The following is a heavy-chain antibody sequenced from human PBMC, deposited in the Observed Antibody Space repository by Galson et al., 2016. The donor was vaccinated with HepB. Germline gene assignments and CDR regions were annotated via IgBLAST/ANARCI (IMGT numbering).Heavy chain of an antibody. V-gene: IGHV3-30*18. D-gene: IGHD2/OR15-2a*01. CDR1: GFIFRGYG. J-gene: IGHJ4*02. Sequence: SLRLSCAGSGFIFRGYGMHWVRQAPGKGLEWVAADSMDGRRKFYADSVRGRFTISRDNSNNMLFLQMDSLRPDDTAVYYCAKRHEYCPPVGCSVYYWGQGTLVSVSS. CDR2: DSMDGRRK. CDR3: AKRHEYCPPVGCSVYY.